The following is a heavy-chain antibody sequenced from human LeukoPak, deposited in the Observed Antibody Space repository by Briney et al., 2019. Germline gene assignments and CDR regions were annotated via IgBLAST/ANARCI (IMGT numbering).Heavy chain of an antibody. J-gene: IGHJ4*02. Sequence: GGSLRLSCAASGFTFSSYWMNWVRQAPGKGLEWVANIKQYGSEKYYENSVEGRFTISRDNAKNSLYLQMNSLRAEDTAVYYCARGGTTVTARDYFDYWGQGTLVTVSS. CDR2: IKQYGSEK. CDR3: ARGGTTVTARDYFDY. D-gene: IGHD4-11*01. V-gene: IGHV3-7*01. CDR1: GFTFSSYW.